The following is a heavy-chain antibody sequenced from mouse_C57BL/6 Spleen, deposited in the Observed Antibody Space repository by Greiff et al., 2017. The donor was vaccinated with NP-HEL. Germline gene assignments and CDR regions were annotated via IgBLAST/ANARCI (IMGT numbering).Heavy chain of an antibody. CDR2: INPGSGGT. J-gene: IGHJ2*01. CDR3: ARDGNGDY. D-gene: IGHD2-1*01. V-gene: IGHV1-54*01. CDR1: GYAFTNYL. Sequence: LQESGAELVRPGTSVKVSCKASGYAFTNYLIEWVKQRPGQGLEWIGVINPGSGGTNYNEKFKGKATLTADKSSSTAYMQLSSLTSEDSAVYFCARDGNGDYWGQGTTLTVSS.